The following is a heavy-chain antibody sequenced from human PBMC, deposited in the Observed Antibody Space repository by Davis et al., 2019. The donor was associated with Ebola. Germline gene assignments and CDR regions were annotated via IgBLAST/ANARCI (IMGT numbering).Heavy chain of an antibody. CDR3: AVCVSANELLWFGELSCYYYGMDV. J-gene: IGHJ6*02. D-gene: IGHD3-10*01. CDR1: GYTFTGYY. V-gene: IGHV1-2*04. CDR2: INPNSGGT. Sequence: ASVTVSCKASGYTFTGYYMHWVRQAPGQGLEWMGWINPNSGGTNYAQKFQGWVTMTRDTSISTAYMELSRLRSDATAVYYCAVCVSANELLWFGELSCYYYGMDVWGQGTTVTVSS.